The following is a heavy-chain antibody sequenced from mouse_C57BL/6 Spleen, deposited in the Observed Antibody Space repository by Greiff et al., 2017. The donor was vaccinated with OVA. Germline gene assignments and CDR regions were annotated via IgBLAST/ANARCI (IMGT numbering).Heavy chain of an antibody. J-gene: IGHJ2*01. CDR3: ARDYGSSYRPYFDY. D-gene: IGHD1-1*01. CDR1: GYAFSSYW. CDR2: IYPGDGDT. V-gene: IGHV1-80*01. Sequence: VQLQQSGAELVKPGASVKISCKASGYAFSSYWMNWVKQRPGKGLEWIGQIYPGDGDTNYNGKFKGKATLTADKSSSTAYMQLSSLTSEDSAVYFCARDYGSSYRPYFDYWGQGTTLTVSS.